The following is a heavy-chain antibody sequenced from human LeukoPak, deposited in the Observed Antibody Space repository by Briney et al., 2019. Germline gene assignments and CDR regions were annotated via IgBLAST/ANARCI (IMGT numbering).Heavy chain of an antibody. Sequence: GGSLRLSCAASGLSVTNYYMNWVRQAPGKGLEWVSVVYSGGTTDFADSVKGRFTISRDNAKSSLYLQMNSLRAEDTAVYYCVRGGYRGFDYEYWGQGTLVTVSS. CDR2: VYSGGTT. CDR3: VRGGYRGFDYEY. D-gene: IGHD5-12*01. CDR1: GLSVTNYY. V-gene: IGHV3-66*01. J-gene: IGHJ4*02.